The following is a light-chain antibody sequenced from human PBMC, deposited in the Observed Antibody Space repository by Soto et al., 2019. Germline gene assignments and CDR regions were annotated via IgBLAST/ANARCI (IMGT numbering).Light chain of an antibody. J-gene: IGKJ5*01. V-gene: IGKV2D-29*01. CDR3: LQSTQYPIT. CDR2: EVS. Sequence: DTVMTQTPPSLAVTPGQPASISCKSSQSLLHSDGKTYLYWYLQKAGQPPQSLIYEVSKRFSEVPDRISGSGSGTDFTLKISRVEAEDVGIYYCLQSTQYPITFGQGTRLEI. CDR1: QSLLHSDGKTY.